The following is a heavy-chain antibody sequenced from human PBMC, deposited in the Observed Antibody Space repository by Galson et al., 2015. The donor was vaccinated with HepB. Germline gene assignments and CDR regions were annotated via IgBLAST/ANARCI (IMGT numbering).Heavy chain of an antibody. CDR1: GFTVSTSS. Sequence: SLRLSCAAFGFTVSTSSMHWIRQAPGKGLEWVAVLWHDGGDKYYADSVRGRFTISRDNSKDTVYLQMSSLTAEDTAVYYCARDAGQDTGWIDHWGQGALVVVSS. D-gene: IGHD1-1*01. CDR3: ARDAGQDTGWIDH. CDR2: LWHDGGDK. V-gene: IGHV3-33*08. J-gene: IGHJ5*02.